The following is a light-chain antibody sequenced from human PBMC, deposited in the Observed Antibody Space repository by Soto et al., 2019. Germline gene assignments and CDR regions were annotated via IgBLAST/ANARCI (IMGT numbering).Light chain of an antibody. CDR1: SSNIGSNY. CDR2: RNN. J-gene: IGLJ1*01. CDR3: AAWDDSLSGFSV. Sequence: QPVLTQPPSASGTPGQRVTISCSGSSSNIGSNYVYWYQQLPGTAPKLLIYRNNQRPSGVPDRFSGSKSGTSASLAISGLRSEDEADYYCAAWDDSLSGFSVFGTGTKLTVL. V-gene: IGLV1-47*01.